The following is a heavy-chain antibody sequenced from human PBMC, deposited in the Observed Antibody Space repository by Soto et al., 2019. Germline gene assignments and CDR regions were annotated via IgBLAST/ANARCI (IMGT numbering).Heavy chain of an antibody. Sequence: SVKVSYKASGGTFSSYAISWVRQAPGQGLEWMGGIIPIFGTANYAQKFQGRVTITADESTSTAYMELSSLRSEDTAVYYCARRITIFSWFDPWGQGTLVTVSS. CDR3: ARRITIFSWFDP. V-gene: IGHV1-69*13. CDR1: GGTFSSYA. D-gene: IGHD3-3*01. CDR2: IIPIFGTA. J-gene: IGHJ5*02.